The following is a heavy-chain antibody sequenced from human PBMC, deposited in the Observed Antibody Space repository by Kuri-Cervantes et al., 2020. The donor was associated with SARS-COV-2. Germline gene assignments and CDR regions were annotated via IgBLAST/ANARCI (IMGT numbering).Heavy chain of an antibody. J-gene: IGHJ6*02. D-gene: IGHD4-11*01. CDR1: GFTFSSYG. Sequence: GESLKISCAASGFTFSSYGMHWVRQAPGKGLEWVAVIWYDGSNKYYADSVKGRFTISRDNSKNTLYLQMNSLRAEDTAVYYCAREASSNYDPYYYYYGMDVWGQGTTVTVSS. CDR3: AREASSNYDPYYYYYGMDV. V-gene: IGHV3-33*01. CDR2: IWYDGSNK.